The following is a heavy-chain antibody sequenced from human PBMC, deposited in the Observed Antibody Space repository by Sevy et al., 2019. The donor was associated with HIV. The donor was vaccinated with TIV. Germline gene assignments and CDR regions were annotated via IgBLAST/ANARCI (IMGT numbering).Heavy chain of an antibody. J-gene: IGHJ4*02. CDR1: GFTFNTYW. CDR2: INYDGSEI. V-gene: IGHV3-7*01. D-gene: IGHD2-2*01. CDR3: VGAIVIDGSF. Sequence: GGSLRLSCAASGFTFNTYWMNWVRQAPGKGLEWVTNINYDGSEIYYVDSVRGRFTISKDNARNLVYLQMNSLRAEDTALYYGVGAIVIDGSFWGQGTLVTVSS.